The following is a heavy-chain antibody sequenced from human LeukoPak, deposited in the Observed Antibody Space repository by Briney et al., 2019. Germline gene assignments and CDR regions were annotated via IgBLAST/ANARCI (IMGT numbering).Heavy chain of an antibody. Sequence: PSETLSLTCAVSGYSISSGDYWGWIRQPPGKGLELIGSIYHSGSTYYNPSLKSRVTISVDTSKNQFSLKLSSVTAADTAVYYCARHAHIGDGDYSNWGQGTLVTVS. V-gene: IGHV4-38-2*01. CDR1: GYSISSGDY. D-gene: IGHD4-17*01. CDR2: IYHSGST. J-gene: IGHJ4*02. CDR3: ARHAHIGDGDYSN.